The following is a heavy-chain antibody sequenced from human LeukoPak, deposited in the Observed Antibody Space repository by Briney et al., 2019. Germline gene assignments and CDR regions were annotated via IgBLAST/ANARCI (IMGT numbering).Heavy chain of an antibody. D-gene: IGHD6-13*01. J-gene: IGHJ6*02. V-gene: IGHV4-4*07. CDR3: ARVGIAAAGTYYYYYGMDV. CDR2: IYTSGST. Sequence: SETLSLTCTVSGGSISSYYWSWIRQPAGKGLEWIGRIYTSGSTNYNPSLKSRVTMSVDTSKNQFSLKLSSVTAADTAVYYCARVGIAAAGTYYYYYGMDVWGQGTTVTVSS. CDR1: GGSISSYY.